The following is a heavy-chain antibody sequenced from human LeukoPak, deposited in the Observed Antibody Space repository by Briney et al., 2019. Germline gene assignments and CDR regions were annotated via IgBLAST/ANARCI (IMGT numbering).Heavy chain of an antibody. CDR3: TRDRELGF. J-gene: IGHJ4*02. D-gene: IGHD1-26*01. CDR2: IYNSGST. V-gene: IGHV4-59*01. CDR1: GGSISIYY. Sequence: SETLSLTCTVSGGSISIYYWNWIRQPPGKGLEWIGSIYNSGSTDYNPSLKSRVTISADTSKNQFSLKLRSVTAADTAVYYCTRDRELGFWGQGTLVTVSS.